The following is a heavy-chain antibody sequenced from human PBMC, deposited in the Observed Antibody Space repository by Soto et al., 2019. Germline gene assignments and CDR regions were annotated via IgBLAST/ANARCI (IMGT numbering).Heavy chain of an antibody. Sequence: QVQLQESGPGLVKPSETLSLTCTVSGGSISSYYWSWIRQPPGKGLEWIGYIYYSGSTNYNPSLKRRGTLSVDPSKDQFSLKLSSVTAADTAVYYCARHSPYYYDSSGYYYDGAFDIWGQGTMVTVSS. V-gene: IGHV4-59*08. CDR2: IYYSGST. J-gene: IGHJ3*02. CDR3: ARHSPYYYDSSGYYYDGAFDI. D-gene: IGHD3-22*01. CDR1: GGSISSYY.